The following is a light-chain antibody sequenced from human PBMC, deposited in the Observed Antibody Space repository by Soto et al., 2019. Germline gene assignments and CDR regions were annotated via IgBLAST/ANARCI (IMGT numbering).Light chain of an antibody. Sequence: DIVMTQTPLSLSVTPGQPASISCKSSQTLLHSNGKTYLYWYLQKPGQPPQLLIHGVSNRFSGVPDRFSGSGSETDLTLKISRVEAEDVGVYYCMQSLNRPLTFGGGTKVEIK. CDR3: MQSLNRPLT. CDR1: QTLLHSNGKTY. V-gene: IGKV2D-29*01. J-gene: IGKJ4*01. CDR2: GVS.